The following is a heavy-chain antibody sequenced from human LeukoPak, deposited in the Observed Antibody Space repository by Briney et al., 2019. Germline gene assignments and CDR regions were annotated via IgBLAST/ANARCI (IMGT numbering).Heavy chain of an antibody. Sequence: PGGSLRLSCAASGFTFRSFGMHWVRQAPGKGLEWVAVVFYDGGNKYYGDSVKGRFTISRDNSRNTHDLQMNSLRAEDTAVYYCARDRGGTYTVGGAFDIWGQGTVVTVSS. J-gene: IGHJ3*02. CDR2: VFYDGGNK. CDR1: GFTFRSFG. CDR3: ARDRGGTYTVGGAFDI. V-gene: IGHV3-33*01. D-gene: IGHD1-26*01.